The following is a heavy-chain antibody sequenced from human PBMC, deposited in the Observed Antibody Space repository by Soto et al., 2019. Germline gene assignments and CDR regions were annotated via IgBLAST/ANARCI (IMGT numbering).Heavy chain of an antibody. D-gene: IGHD4-17*01. V-gene: IGHV4-59*01. Sequence: SETLSLTCTVSGGSISSYYWSWIRQPPGKGLEWIGYIYYSGSTNYNPSLKSRVTISVDTSKNQFSLKLSSVTAADTAVYYCARDVTDDYGDPRYYYYYGMDVWGQGTTVTVSS. J-gene: IGHJ6*02. CDR3: ARDVTDDYGDPRYYYYYGMDV. CDR2: IYYSGST. CDR1: GGSISSYY.